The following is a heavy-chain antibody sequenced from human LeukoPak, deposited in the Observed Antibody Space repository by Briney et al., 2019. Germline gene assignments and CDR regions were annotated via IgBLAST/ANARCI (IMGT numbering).Heavy chain of an antibody. D-gene: IGHD6-13*01. CDR3: ARGQQPVAHMGYYYYYMDV. CDR1: GFTFDDYG. CDR2: INWNGGST. Sequence: RPGGSLRLSCAASGFTFDDYGMSWVRQAPGKGLEWVSGINWNGGSTGYADSVKGRFTISRDNAKNSLYLQMNSLRAEDTALYHCARGQQPVAHMGYYYYYMDVWGKGTTVTISS. J-gene: IGHJ6*03. V-gene: IGHV3-20*01.